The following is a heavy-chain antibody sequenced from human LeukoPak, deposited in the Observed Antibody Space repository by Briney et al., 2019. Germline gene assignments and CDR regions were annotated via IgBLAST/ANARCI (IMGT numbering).Heavy chain of an antibody. J-gene: IGHJ4*02. V-gene: IGHV3-7*01. D-gene: IGHD6-13*01. Sequence: PGGSLRLSCVASGFTFTSYWMSWVRQAPGKGLEWVANIKQDGSEKNYVDSVKGRFTISRDNAKNSMSLQMNSLRAEDTAVYYCTREGILVGVDYWGQGTLVTVSS. CDR1: GFTFTSYW. CDR2: IKQDGSEK. CDR3: TREGILVGVDY.